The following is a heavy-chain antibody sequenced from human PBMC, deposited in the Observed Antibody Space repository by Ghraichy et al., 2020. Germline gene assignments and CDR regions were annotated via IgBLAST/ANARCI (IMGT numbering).Heavy chain of an antibody. CDR1: GFTFSNYA. J-gene: IGHJ4*02. CDR3: ARDESEFMITLFDY. V-gene: IGHV3-23*01. CDR2: ISSTCAGT. D-gene: IGHD3-16*01. Sequence: GESLNISCTASGFTFSNYAMNLVRQAPRKGLEWVSGISSTCAGTYYADSVEGRFTISRDNSKNTLLLQMSSLRAEDTAIYYCARDESEFMITLFDYWGQGTLVTVSS.